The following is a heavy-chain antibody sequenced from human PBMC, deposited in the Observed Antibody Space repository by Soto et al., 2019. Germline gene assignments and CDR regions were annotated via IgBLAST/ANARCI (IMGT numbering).Heavy chain of an antibody. CDR3: ATGSSSGSYFEIGC. J-gene: IGHJ4*02. Sequence: SVKVSCKVSGYTLTETSMHWVRQAPGKGLEWMGGLDPEDGETIYAQKFQGRATMTEDTSTDTAYMELSSLRSEDTAVYYCATGSSSGSYFEIGCWGQGTLVTVSS. V-gene: IGHV1-24*01. CDR2: LDPEDGET. CDR1: GYTLTETS. D-gene: IGHD1-26*01.